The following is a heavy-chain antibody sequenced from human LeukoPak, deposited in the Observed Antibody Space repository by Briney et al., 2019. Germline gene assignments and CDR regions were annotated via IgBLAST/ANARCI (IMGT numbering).Heavy chain of an antibody. V-gene: IGHV1-18*01. J-gene: IGHJ5*02. CDR1: GYTFTSYG. D-gene: IGHD3-10*01. Sequence: ASVKVSCKASGYTFTSYGISWVRQAPGQGLEWMGWISAYNGNTNYAQKLQGRATMTTDTSTSTAYMELRSLRSDDTAVYYCARDEYYYGSGSYSGWFDPWGQGTLVTVSS. CDR3: ARDEYYYGSGSYSGWFDP. CDR2: ISAYNGNT.